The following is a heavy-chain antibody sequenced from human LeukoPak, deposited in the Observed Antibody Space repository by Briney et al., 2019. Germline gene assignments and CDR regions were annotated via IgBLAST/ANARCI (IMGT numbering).Heavy chain of an antibody. Sequence: GGSLRLSCAASGFTFSSYGMHWVRQAPGKGLEWVAFIRYDGSNKYYADSVKGRFTISRDNSKNTLYLQMNSLRAEDTAVYYCARPQMATIYRPYDYWGQGTLVTVSS. J-gene: IGHJ4*02. CDR2: IRYDGSNK. V-gene: IGHV3-30*02. CDR1: GFTFSSYG. D-gene: IGHD5-24*01. CDR3: ARPQMATIYRPYDY.